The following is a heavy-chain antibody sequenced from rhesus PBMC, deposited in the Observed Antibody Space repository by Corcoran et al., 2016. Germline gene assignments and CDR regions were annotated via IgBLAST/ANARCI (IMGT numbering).Heavy chain of an antibody. CDR1: GFTFSSYG. CDR3: ARGATAEIRLQLPDY. CDR2: ISYDGSKK. D-gene: IGHD5-12*01. J-gene: IGHJ4*01. Sequence: EVQLVESGGGLVQPGGFLRLSCAASGFTFSSYGMHWVRQAPGKGLEWVAVISYDGSKKYYADSAKDRFTISRDNSTNMLYLQLNSLKLEDTAEYYCARGATAEIRLQLPDYWVQGVLVTVSS. V-gene: IGHV3-54*02.